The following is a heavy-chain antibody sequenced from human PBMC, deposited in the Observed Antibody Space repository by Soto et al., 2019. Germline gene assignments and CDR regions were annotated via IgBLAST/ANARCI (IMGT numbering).Heavy chain of an antibody. J-gene: IGHJ4*02. CDR1: GFTLSGSA. CDR3: TRSGGSYSFGY. D-gene: IGHD1-26*01. V-gene: IGHV3-73*02. CDR2: IRSKTHSYAT. Sequence: EVQLVESGGGLVQPGEYLKLSCAASGFTLSGSAVNWVRQASGNGLEWVGRIRSKTHSYATEYIASVKGRFTMSRDDSNNTAYLQMNGLKTDDTAVYYCTRSGGSYSFGYWGQGTLVTVSS.